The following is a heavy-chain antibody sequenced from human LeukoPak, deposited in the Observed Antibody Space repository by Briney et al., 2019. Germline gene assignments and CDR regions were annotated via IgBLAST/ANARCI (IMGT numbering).Heavy chain of an antibody. CDR3: ARDGTGDIGPFDY. J-gene: IGHJ4*02. Sequence: GRSLRLSCAASGFTFSSYGMHWVRQAPGKGLEWVAVIWYDGSNKYYADSVKGRFTISRDNSKNTLYLQMNSLRAEDTAVYYCARDGTGDIGPFDYWGQGTLVTVSS. D-gene: IGHD2-15*01. V-gene: IGHV3-33*01. CDR1: GFTFSSYG. CDR2: IWYDGSNK.